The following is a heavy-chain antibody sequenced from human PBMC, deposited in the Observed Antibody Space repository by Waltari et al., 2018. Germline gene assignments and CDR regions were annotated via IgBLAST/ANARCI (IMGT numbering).Heavy chain of an antibody. D-gene: IGHD2-15*01. V-gene: IGHV4-38-2*02. CDR3: ASGLSVVVVAATGAFDI. CDR1: GYSISSGYY. Sequence: QVQLQESGPGLVKPSETLSLTCTVSGYSISSGYYWGWIRQPPVKGLEWIGSIYHSGSTYYNPSLKSRVTISVDTSKNQFSLKLSSVTAADTAVYYCASGLSVVVVAATGAFDIWGQGTMVTVSS. J-gene: IGHJ3*02. CDR2: IYHSGST.